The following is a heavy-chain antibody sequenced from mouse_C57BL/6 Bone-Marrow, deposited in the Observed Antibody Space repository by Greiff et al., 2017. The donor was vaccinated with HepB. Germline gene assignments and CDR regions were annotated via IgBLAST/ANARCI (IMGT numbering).Heavy chain of an antibody. CDR3: ARFDYVLDY. CDR2: IYPGSGST. J-gene: IGHJ2*01. V-gene: IGHV1-55*01. D-gene: IGHD2-4*01. Sequence: QVQLQQPGAELVKPGASVKMSCKASGYTFTSYWITWVKQRPGQGLEWIGDIYPGSGSTNYNEKFKSKATLTVDKSSSTAYMQLSSLTSEDSAVYYCARFDYVLDYWGQGTTLTVSS. CDR1: GYTFTSYW.